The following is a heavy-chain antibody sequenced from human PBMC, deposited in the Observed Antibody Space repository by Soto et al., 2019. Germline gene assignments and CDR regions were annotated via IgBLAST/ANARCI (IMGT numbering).Heavy chain of an antibody. CDR2: VYYSGSS. V-gene: IGHV4-59*06. D-gene: IGHD2-2*01. J-gene: IGHJ5*02. Sequence: SETLSLTSTVSGGASFWSWIRQPPGKGLEWIANVYYSGSSYYNPSLKSRLTISVDTTKNQFSLQLKSMTAADTAVYYCAKLSCTSSTCYFPGWFDPWGQGTLVTGSS. CDR1: GGASF. CDR3: AKLSCTSSTCYFPGWFDP.